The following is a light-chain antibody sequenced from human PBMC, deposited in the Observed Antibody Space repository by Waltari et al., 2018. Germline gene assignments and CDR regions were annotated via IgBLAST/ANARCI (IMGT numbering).Light chain of an antibody. J-gene: IGLJ1*01. CDR2: EGS. CDR1: SSDVGSYNL. V-gene: IGLV2-23*01. Sequence: QSALTQPASVSGSPGPSITISCTGTSSDVGSYNLVSWYQQHPGKAPKLMIYEGSKRPSGVSNLFSGSKSGNTASLTISGLQAEDEADYYCCSYAGSRYVFGTGTKVTVL. CDR3: CSYAGSRYV.